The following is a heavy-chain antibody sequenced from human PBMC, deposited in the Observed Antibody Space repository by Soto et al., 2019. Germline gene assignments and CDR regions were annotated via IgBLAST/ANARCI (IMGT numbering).Heavy chain of an antibody. Sequence: QVQLVQSGAEVKKPGASVKVSCKASGYTFTSYGICWVRQAPGQGLEWMGWISGYNGNTNYAQNLQGRVTMTTDTSTSTVYMELRSLRADDTAVYYCARRCSSTRCLELWGRGTLVIVSS. D-gene: IGHD2-2*01. CDR1: GYTFTSYG. CDR2: ISGYNGNT. CDR3: ARRCSSTRCLEL. J-gene: IGHJ2*01. V-gene: IGHV1-18*01.